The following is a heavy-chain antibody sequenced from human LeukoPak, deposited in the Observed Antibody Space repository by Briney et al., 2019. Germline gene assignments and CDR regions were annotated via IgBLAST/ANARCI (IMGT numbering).Heavy chain of an antibody. CDR2: INLGGTNK. CDR3: AGIDAD. Sequence: GGSLRLSCVTSGFSFSTHWMHWVRQAPGKGLEWVATINLGGTNKYYVDAVKGRFSISRDDATSSLHLQMNSLRVEDTAVYYCAGIDADWGQGTLVTVSS. J-gene: IGHJ4*02. D-gene: IGHD3-9*01. V-gene: IGHV3-7*03. CDR1: GFSFSTHW.